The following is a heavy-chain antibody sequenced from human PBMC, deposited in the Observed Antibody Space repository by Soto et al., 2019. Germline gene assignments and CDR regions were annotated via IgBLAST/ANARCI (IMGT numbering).Heavy chain of an antibody. D-gene: IGHD3-16*01. CDR1: GGSLSSSSYY. Sequence: QVQLQESGPGLVKPSETLSLTCSVSGGSLSSSSYYWGWIRQSPGKGLEWIGSLYYTGSAYYNPSLKSRVTISVDTPKNQFSLKLSSVTAADTALYFCATLDYFDYWGQGTLVTVSS. CDR2: LYYTGSA. J-gene: IGHJ4*02. CDR3: ATLDYFDY. V-gene: IGHV4-39*01.